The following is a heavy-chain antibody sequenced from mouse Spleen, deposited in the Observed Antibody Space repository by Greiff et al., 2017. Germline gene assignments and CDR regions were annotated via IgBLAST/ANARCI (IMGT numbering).Heavy chain of an antibody. CDR1: GFSLTSYG. Sequence: VHLVESGPGLVQPSQSLSITCTVSGFSLTSYGVHWVRQSPGKGLEWLGVIWSGGSTDYNAAFISRLSISKDNSKSQVFFKMNSLQADDTAIYYCATYDYDGYYFVYWGQGTTLTVSS. D-gene: IGHD2-4*01. CDR2: IWSGGST. J-gene: IGHJ2*01. V-gene: IGHV2-2*01. CDR3: ATYDYDGYYFVY.